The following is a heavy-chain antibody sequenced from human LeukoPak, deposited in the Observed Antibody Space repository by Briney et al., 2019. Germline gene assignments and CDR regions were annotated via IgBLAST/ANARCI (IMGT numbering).Heavy chain of an antibody. CDR3: AIYYYGSGSYDWFDP. D-gene: IGHD3-10*01. Sequence: SETLSLTCTVSGGPISSYYWSWIRQPPGKGLEWIGYIYYSGSTNYNPSLKSRVTISVDTSKNQFSLKLSSVTAADTAVYYCAIYYYGSGSYDWFDPWGQGTLVTVSS. CDR2: IYYSGST. V-gene: IGHV4-59*01. CDR1: GGPISSYY. J-gene: IGHJ5*02.